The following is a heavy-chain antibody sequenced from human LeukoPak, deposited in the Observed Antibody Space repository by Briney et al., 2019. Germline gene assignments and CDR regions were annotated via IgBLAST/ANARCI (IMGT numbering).Heavy chain of an antibody. CDR3: ARTSGPANY. CDR2: IYYSGST. V-gene: IGHV4-59*01. D-gene: IGHD6-19*01. CDR1: GGSISGYY. J-gene: IGHJ4*02. Sequence: SETLSLTCTVSGGSISGYYWSWIRQPPGKGLEWIGYIYYSGSTNYNPSLKSRVTISVDTSKNQFSLKLSSVTAADTAVYYCARTSGPANYWGQGTLVTVSS.